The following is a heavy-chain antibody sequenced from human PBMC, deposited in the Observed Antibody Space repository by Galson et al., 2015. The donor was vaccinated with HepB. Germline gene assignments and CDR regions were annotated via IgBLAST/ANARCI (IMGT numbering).Heavy chain of an antibody. CDR1: GITFSDHY. D-gene: IGHD2-15*01. Sequence: SLRLSCAASGITFSDHYMDWVRQAPGKGLEWLGRNKNRANNYITEYAASVRERFTISRDDAENSLYLEMNSLKTEDTAVYFCCRGYCGGGYCFHDWGQGTLVTVSS. J-gene: IGHJ5*02. CDR3: CRGYCGGGYCFHD. V-gene: IGHV3-72*01. CDR2: NKNRANNYIT.